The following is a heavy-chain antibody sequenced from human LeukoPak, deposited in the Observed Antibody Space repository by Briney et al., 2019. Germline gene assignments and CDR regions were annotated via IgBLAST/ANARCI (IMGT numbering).Heavy chain of an antibody. V-gene: IGHV3-15*01. D-gene: IGHD3-3*01. CDR3: TTDYPDRTYDFWSGYYFHSYFDY. CDR1: GFTFSNAW. J-gene: IGHJ4*02. CDR2: IKSKTDGGTT. Sequence: PGGSLRLSCAASGFTFSNAWMSRVRQAPGKGLEWVGRIKSKTDGGTTDYAAPVKGRFTISRDDSKNTLYLQMNSLKTEDTAVYYCTTDYPDRTYDFWSGYYFHSYFDYWGQGTLVTVSS.